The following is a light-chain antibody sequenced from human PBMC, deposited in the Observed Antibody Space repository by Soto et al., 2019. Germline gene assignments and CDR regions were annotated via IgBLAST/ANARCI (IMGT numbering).Light chain of an antibody. J-gene: IGLJ2*01. CDR3: SSYAGSNIL. Sequence: QSALTQPPSASGSPGQSVTISCNGTSSDVGGYNYVSWYQQHPGKAPKLMIYEVSKRPSGVPDRFSGSKSGNTASLTVSGLQAEDEADYYCSSYAGSNILFGGGTKVTVL. CDR1: SSDVGGYNY. V-gene: IGLV2-8*01. CDR2: EVS.